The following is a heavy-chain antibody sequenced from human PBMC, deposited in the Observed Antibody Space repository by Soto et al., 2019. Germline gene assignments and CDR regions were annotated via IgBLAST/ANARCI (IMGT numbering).Heavy chain of an antibody. D-gene: IGHD2-21*02. Sequence: GSLRLSCTASGFTFGDYAMSWVRQAPGKGLEWVGFIRSKAYGGTTEYAASVKGRFTISRDDSKSIAYLQMNSLKTEDTAVYYCTRGRGGDYDYGMDVWGQGTTVTVSS. CDR3: TRGRGGDYDYGMDV. V-gene: IGHV3-49*04. J-gene: IGHJ6*02. CDR1: GFTFGDYA. CDR2: IRSKAYGGTT.